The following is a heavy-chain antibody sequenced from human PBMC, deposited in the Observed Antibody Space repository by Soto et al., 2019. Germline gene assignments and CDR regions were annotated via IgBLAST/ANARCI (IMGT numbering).Heavy chain of an antibody. CDR2: INPDGGFT. CDR3: ARGYYGSGSLVSSFGLDV. D-gene: IGHD3-10*01. CDR1: GFPFLRFY. J-gene: IGHJ6*02. Sequence: RASVKVSCKASGFPFLRFYIHWVRQAPGQGPQWMGVINPDGGFTTYAQSFRDRVAVTRDTSTSTVHMQLSSLRSEDTALYYCARGYYGSGSLVSSFGLDVWGQGTTVTVSS. V-gene: IGHV1-46*01.